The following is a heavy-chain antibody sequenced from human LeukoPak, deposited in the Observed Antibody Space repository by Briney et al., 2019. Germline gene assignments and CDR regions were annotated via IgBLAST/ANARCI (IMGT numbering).Heavy chain of an antibody. CDR2: IHDSGST. D-gene: IGHD6-13*01. CDR3: ARVVAAAGNNWFDP. Sequence: SETLSLTCAVSGGSISSGGYSWSWIRQTPGKGLEWIAYIHDSGSTYYNPSLKSRVSISIDTSKNQFSLKLNSVTAADTAVYYCARVVAAAGNNWFDPWGQGTLVTVSS. J-gene: IGHJ5*02. V-gene: IGHV4-30-4*07. CDR1: GGSISSGGYS.